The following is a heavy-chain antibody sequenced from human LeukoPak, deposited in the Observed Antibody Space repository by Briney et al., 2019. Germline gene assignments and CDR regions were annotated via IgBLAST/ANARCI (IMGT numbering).Heavy chain of an antibody. J-gene: IGHJ6*04. V-gene: IGHV4-34*01. CDR2: INHSGST. CDR1: GGSFSGYY. D-gene: IGHD3-10*01. Sequence: SETLSLTCAVYGGSFSGYYWSWIRQPPGKGLEWIGEINHSGSTNYNPSLKSRVTISVDTFKNQFSLKLSSVTAADTAVYYCARGRRITMVRGVPYAVWGKGTTVTVSS. CDR3: ARGRRITMVRGVPYAV.